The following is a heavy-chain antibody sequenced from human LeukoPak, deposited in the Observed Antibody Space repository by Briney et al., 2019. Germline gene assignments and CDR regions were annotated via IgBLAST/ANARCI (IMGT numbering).Heavy chain of an antibody. CDR2: ISGSGSTT. CDR1: GFTFSRYE. CDR3: ARDEGSSWFFDN. D-gene: IGHD6-13*01. Sequence: SGRSLRLSCAASGFTFSRYELNWVRQAPGRGLEWISYISGSGSTTYYADSVKGRFTISRDNAKNSLYLQMNTLRAEDTAVYYCARDEGSSWFFDNWGQGTLVTVSS. J-gene: IGHJ4*02. V-gene: IGHV3-48*03.